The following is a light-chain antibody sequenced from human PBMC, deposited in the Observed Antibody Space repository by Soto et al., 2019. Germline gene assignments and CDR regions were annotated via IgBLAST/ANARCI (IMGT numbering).Light chain of an antibody. Sequence: EIVLTQSPGTLSLSPGERATLSCRASQTVTNNYLAWYQQKPGQAPRLLIHGASNRATAIPDRFSGSGSGTDFTLTISRLEPEDFAVYYCPQYGTSSLTFGQGTRLKIK. CDR2: GAS. CDR3: PQYGTSSLT. CDR1: QTVTNNY. V-gene: IGKV3-20*01. J-gene: IGKJ5*01.